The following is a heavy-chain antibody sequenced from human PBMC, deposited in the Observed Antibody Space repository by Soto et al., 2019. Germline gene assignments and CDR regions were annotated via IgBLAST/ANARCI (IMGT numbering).Heavy chain of an antibody. CDR2: IYYSGST. CDR1: GDSISSYY. Sequence: SETLSLTCAVSGDSISSYYCMWIRQPPGKGLEWIGYIYYSGSTNYNPSLKSRVTISVDTSKNQFSLKLSSVTAADTAVYYCARRWGTTFDYWGQGTLVTVSS. J-gene: IGHJ4*02. V-gene: IGHV4-59*08. D-gene: IGHD3-16*01. CDR3: ARRWGTTFDY.